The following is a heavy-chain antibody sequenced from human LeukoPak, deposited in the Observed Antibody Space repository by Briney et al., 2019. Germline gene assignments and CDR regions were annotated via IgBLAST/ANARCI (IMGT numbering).Heavy chain of an antibody. J-gene: IGHJ3*02. D-gene: IGHD6-19*01. CDR3: ARARRSSGDSDAFDI. CDR1: GYTFTSYG. CDR2: ISAYNGNT. V-gene: IGHV1-18*04. Sequence: GASVKVSCKASGYTFTSYGISWVRQAPGQGLEWMGWISAYNGNTNYARKLQGRVTMTTDTSTSTAYMELRSLRSDDTAVYYCARARRSSGDSDAFDIWGQGPMVTVSS.